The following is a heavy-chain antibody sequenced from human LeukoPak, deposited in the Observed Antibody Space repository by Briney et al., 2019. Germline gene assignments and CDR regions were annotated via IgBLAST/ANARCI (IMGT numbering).Heavy chain of an antibody. Sequence: GGSLRLSCAASGFPFSTYGMRWVRQAPGKGLEWVSLISWDGGSTYYADSVKGRFTISRDNSKNSLYLQMNSLRTEDTALYYCAKDTSYDILTGPDYWGQGTLVTVSS. CDR1: GFPFSTYG. CDR3: AKDTSYDILTGPDY. D-gene: IGHD3-9*01. J-gene: IGHJ4*02. V-gene: IGHV3-43*01. CDR2: ISWDGGST.